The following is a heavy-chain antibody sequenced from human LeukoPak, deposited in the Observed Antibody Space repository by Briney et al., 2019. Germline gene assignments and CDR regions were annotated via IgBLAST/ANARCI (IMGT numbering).Heavy chain of an antibody. Sequence: GESLNISCKGSGYSFTSYWIGWVRQMPGKGLEWMGIIYPGDSDTRYSPSFQGKVTISADKSISTAYLQWSSLKASDTAMYYCARQNRYCSSTSCYSEDWFDPWGQGTLVTVSS. D-gene: IGHD2-2*02. V-gene: IGHV5-51*01. CDR3: ARQNRYCSSTSCYSEDWFDP. J-gene: IGHJ5*02. CDR1: GYSFTSYW. CDR2: IYPGDSDT.